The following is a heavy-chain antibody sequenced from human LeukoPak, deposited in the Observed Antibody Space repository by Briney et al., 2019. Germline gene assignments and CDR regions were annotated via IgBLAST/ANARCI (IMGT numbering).Heavy chain of an antibody. V-gene: IGHV3-7*03. Sequence: AGGSLRLSCAASQFTFSSYWMSWVRQAPGKGLEWVANIKEDGSKTYYVDSVKGRFTISRDNAKNLLYLQMNSLRAGDTALYYCARYVTALDYWGQGTLVTVSS. CDR3: ARYVTALDY. J-gene: IGHJ4*02. CDR2: IKEDGSKT. D-gene: IGHD2-21*02. CDR1: QFTFSSYW.